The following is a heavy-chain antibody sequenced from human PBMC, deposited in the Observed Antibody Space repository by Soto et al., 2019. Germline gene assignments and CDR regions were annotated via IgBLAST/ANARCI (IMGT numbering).Heavy chain of an antibody. Sequence: AAVNVSCNASVYTFTIYYMHRVRHAPGLGLEWMGIINPSGGSTSYAQKLEGRVTMTRDTSTSTVYMELSSLRSEDTAVYYCAREIGSVYYYYGMDVWGQGTTVTVSS. CDR2: INPSGGST. J-gene: IGHJ6*02. V-gene: IGHV1-46*01. CDR1: VYTFTIYY. CDR3: AREIGSVYYYYGMDV.